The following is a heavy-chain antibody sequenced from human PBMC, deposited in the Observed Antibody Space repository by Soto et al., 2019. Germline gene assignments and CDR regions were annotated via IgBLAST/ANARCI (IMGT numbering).Heavy chain of an antibody. CDR2: IYYSGST. CDR3: ASYGDYVY. J-gene: IGHJ4*02. CDR1: GGSITPYY. D-gene: IGHD4-17*01. Sequence: SETLSLTCSVSGGSITPYYLSWIRQAPGKGLEWIGYIYYSGSTYYNPSLKSRVTISVDTSKNQFSLKLSSVTAADTAVYYCASYGDYVYWGQGTLVTVSS. V-gene: IGHV4-30-4*01.